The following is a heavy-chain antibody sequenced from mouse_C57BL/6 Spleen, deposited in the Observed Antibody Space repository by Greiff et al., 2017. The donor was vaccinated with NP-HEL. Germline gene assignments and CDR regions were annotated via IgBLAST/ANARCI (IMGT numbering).Heavy chain of an antibody. CDR1: GFTFSDYG. J-gene: IGHJ2*01. D-gene: IGHD2-5*01. CDR2: ISSGSSTI. V-gene: IGHV5-17*01. CDR3: ARKDYYSNSPGGFDY. Sequence: EVQLVESGGGLVKPGGSLKLSCAASGFTFSDYGMHWVRQAPEKGLEWVAYISSGSSTIYYADTVKGRFTISRDNAKTTLFLQMTSLRSEDTAMYYCARKDYYSNSPGGFDYWGQGTTLTVSS.